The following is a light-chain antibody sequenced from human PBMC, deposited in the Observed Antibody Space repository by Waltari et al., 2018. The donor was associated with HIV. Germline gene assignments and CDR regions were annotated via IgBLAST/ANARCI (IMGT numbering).Light chain of an antibody. CDR3: QAWDNSVVV. V-gene: IGLV3-1*01. CDR1: KLGIEN. Sequence: SYELTQPPSMSVSPGQTATITCPGDKLGIENVCWYQQKAGQSPVLVIFKDTRRPSGIPERFSGSTSGNTATLTISGALPADEGDYYCQAWDNSVVVFGGGTRLTVL. CDR2: KDT. J-gene: IGLJ2*01.